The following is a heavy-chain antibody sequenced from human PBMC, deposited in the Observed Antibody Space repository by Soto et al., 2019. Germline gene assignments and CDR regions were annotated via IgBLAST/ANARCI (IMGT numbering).Heavy chain of an antibody. D-gene: IGHD2-8*01. CDR1: GFTFSSYA. V-gene: IGHV3-30-3*01. Sequence: GGSLRLSFAASGFTFSSYAMHWVRQAPGKGLEWVAVISYDGSNKYYADSVKGRLTISRDNSKNTLYLQMNSLRAEDTAVYYCAREGNGVSRPMDVWGQGTTVTVSS. J-gene: IGHJ6*02. CDR2: ISYDGSNK. CDR3: AREGNGVSRPMDV.